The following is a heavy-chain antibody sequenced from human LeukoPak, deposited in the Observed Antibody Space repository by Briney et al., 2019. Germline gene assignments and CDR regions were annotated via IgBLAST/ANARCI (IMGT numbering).Heavy chain of an antibody. Sequence: PGGSRRLSFAASEFTFSSYAMHGVRQAPAKGLDGLAVISYDGSNKYYADSVKGRFTISRDNSKNTLYLQMNSLRAEDTAVYYCARSRSGGSLLGYWGQGTLVTVSS. J-gene: IGHJ4*02. CDR2: ISYDGSNK. CDR3: ARSRSGGSLLGY. D-gene: IGHD2-15*01. V-gene: IGHV3-30*04. CDR1: EFTFSSYA.